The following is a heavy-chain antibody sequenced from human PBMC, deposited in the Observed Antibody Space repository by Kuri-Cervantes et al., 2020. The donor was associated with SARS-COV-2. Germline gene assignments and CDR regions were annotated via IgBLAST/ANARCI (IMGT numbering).Heavy chain of an antibody. V-gene: IGHV3-64*04. CDR2: ISPDGANT. D-gene: IGHD1-26*01. CDR3: AGEGIVGATTGFDY. CDR1: GFRFSGYP. Sequence: GESLKISCSASGFRFSGYPMHWVRQAPGKGLEYVSAISPDGANTYYADSVKGRFTISRDNSKNTLYLQMNSLRAEDTAVYYCAGEGIVGATTGFDYWGQGTLVTVSS. J-gene: IGHJ4*02.